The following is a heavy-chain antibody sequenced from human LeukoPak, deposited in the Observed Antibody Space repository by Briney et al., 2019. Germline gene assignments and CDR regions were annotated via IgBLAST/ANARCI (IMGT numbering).Heavy chain of an antibody. CDR3: ARGSDSGSYAIPYYYYYMDV. CDR1: GGSISSGSYY. V-gene: IGHV4-61*02. CDR2: IYTSGST. Sequence: SETLSLTCTVSGGSISSGSYYWSWIRQPAGKGLEWIGRIYTSGSTNYNPSLESRVTISVDTSKNQFSLKLSSVTAADTAVYYCARGSDSGSYAIPYYYYYMDVWGKGTTVTISS. J-gene: IGHJ6*03. D-gene: IGHD1-26*01.